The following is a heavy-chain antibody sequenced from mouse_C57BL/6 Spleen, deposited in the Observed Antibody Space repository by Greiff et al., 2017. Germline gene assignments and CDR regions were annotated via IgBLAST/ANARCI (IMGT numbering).Heavy chain of an antibody. V-gene: IGHV2-6-2*01. Sequence: LVAPSQSLSITCTVSGFSLTSYGVHWVRQPPGKGLEWLVVIWSDGSTTYNSALKSRLSISKDNSKSQVFLKMNSLQTDDTAMYYCARHGITYYYAMDYWGQGTSVTVSS. CDR3: ARHGITYYYAMDY. CDR2: IWSDGST. D-gene: IGHD1-1*01. CDR1: GFSLTSYG. J-gene: IGHJ4*01.